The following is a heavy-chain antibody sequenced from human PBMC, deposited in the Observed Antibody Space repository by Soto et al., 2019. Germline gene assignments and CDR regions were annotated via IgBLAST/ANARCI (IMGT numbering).Heavy chain of an antibody. CDR1: GDSISTVDYF. J-gene: IGHJ5*01. CDR2: IYKSATT. V-gene: IGHV4-30-4*01. D-gene: IGHD2-15*01. CDR3: ARGRYCLTGRCFPNWFDS. Sequence: SETLSLTCSASGDSISTVDYFWAWIRQPPGQALEYIGYIYKSATTYYNPSFESRVAISLDTSKSQFSLNVTSVTAADTAVYFCARGRYCLTGRCFPNWFDSWGQGTLVTVSS.